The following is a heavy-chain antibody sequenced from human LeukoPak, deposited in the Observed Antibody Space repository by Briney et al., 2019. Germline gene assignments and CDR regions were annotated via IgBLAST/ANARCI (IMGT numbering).Heavy chain of an antibody. CDR1: EFTFSTYN. D-gene: IGHD3-10*01. CDR2: TSSDLNVK. J-gene: IGHJ4*02. V-gene: IGHV3-30*03. Sequence: GGSLRLSCAASEFTFSTYNMHWVRQAPGKGLEWVAVTSSDLNVKLYADSVKGRFTISRDNSRSTLYLQMNSLRPEDTAIYYCAREGYYGSGSPPSLYFDYWGQGTLVTVSS. CDR3: AREGYYGSGSPPSLYFDY.